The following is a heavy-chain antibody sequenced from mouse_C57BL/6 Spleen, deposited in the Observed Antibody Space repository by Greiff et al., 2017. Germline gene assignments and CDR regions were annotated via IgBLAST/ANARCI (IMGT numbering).Heavy chain of an antibody. CDR1: GYAFSSYW. V-gene: IGHV1-80*01. Sequence: QVQLQQSGAELVKPGASVKISCKASGYAFSSYWMNWVKQRPGKGLEWIGQIYPGDGDTNYNGKFKGKATLTAVKSSSTAYMQLSSLTSEDSAVYFCARGIYYGSSFYAMDYWGQGTSVTVSS. J-gene: IGHJ4*01. CDR3: ARGIYYGSSFYAMDY. D-gene: IGHD1-1*01. CDR2: IYPGDGDT.